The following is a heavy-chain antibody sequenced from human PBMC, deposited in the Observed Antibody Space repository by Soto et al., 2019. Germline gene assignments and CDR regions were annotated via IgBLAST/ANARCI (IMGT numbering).Heavy chain of an antibody. CDR1: GLTLSNYA. CDR3: AIVSQTVAAYY. Sequence: QVQLVESGGGVVQPGRSLRLSCAASGLTLSNYAMHWVRQAQGKGLEWVSVISYDGSNRYYADSVKGRFTISRDNSKNTLYLQMNGLRADDTAGYYGAIVSQTVAAYYWGQGSLVSVSS. D-gene: IGHD6-19*01. V-gene: IGHV3-30-3*01. CDR2: ISYDGSNR. J-gene: IGHJ4*02.